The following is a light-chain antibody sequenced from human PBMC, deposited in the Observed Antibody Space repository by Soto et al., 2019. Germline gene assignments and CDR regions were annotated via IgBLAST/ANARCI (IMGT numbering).Light chain of an antibody. Sequence: QSVLTQPASVAGSPGQTITISCTGTSSDIGGYNAVSWYQHHPGKAPKLIIYEVTHRPSGLSDRFSASKSGNTASLTISGLQAEDEADYYCNSFRVSHLDVFGTGTKVTVL. CDR1: SSDIGGYNA. CDR3: NSFRVSHLDV. V-gene: IGLV2-14*01. J-gene: IGLJ1*01. CDR2: EVT.